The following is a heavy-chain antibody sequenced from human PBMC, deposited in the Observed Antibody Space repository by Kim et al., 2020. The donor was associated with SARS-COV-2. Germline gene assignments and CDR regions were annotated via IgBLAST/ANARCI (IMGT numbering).Heavy chain of an antibody. CDR3: ARRGGVRGVSSWGTDY. V-gene: IGHV4-39*01. CDR2: IYYSGST. Sequence: SETLSLTCTVSGGSISSSSYYWGWIRQPPGKGLEWIGSIYYSGSTYYNPSLKSRVTISVDTSKNQFSLKLSSVTAADTAVYYCARRGGVRGVSSWGTDYWGQGTLVTVSS. CDR1: GGSISSSSYY. J-gene: IGHJ4*02. D-gene: IGHD3-10*01.